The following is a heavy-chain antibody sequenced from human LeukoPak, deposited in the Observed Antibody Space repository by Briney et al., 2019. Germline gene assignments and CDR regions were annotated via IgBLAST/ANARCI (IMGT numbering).Heavy chain of an antibody. CDR2: ISGSGDYT. V-gene: IGHV3-23*01. Sequence: PGGSLRLSCAASEFTFSNYGMSWVRQAPGKGLEWVSAISGSGDYTYYSDSVKGRFTISRDNSKNTLYLQMNSLRAEDTAVYYCARRAGAYSHPYDYWGQGTLVTVSS. D-gene: IGHD4/OR15-4a*01. J-gene: IGHJ4*02. CDR3: ARRAGAYSHPYDY. CDR1: EFTFSNYG.